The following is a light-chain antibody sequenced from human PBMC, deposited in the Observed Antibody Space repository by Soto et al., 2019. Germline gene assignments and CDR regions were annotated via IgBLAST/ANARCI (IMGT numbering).Light chain of an antibody. CDR2: AAS. CDR3: QDYDSAPPFT. V-gene: IGKV1-27*01. Sequence: DLQMTQSPSSLSASVGDRVTITCRASQGISNYLAWFQQKPGKVPKLLIYAASTLHPGVPSRFSGSGSGTDFTLTISSLQPEDVATYYCQDYDSAPPFTFGPGTTVDI. J-gene: IGKJ3*01. CDR1: QGISNY.